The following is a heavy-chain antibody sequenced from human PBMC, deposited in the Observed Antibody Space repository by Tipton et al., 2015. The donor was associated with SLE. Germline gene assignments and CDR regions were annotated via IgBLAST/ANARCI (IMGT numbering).Heavy chain of an antibody. V-gene: IGHV3-74*01. CDR3: ARAGYDYDRSGLDAFDI. Sequence: SLRLSCAASGFTFSSYSMNWVRQGPGKGLVWVSRINSDGSSTTYADSVKGRFTISRDNAKNTLSLQMNSLRGEDTAVYYCARAGYDYDRSGLDAFDIWGQGTMVTVSS. CDR2: INSDGSST. D-gene: IGHD3-22*01. CDR1: GFTFSSYS. J-gene: IGHJ3*02.